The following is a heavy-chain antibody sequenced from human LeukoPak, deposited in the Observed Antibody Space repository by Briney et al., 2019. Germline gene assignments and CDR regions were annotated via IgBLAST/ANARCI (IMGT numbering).Heavy chain of an antibody. D-gene: IGHD6-13*01. CDR2: ISTSGSTK. CDR1: GFILSSYE. V-gene: IGHV3-48*03. J-gene: IGHJ6*03. Sequence: GGSLRLSCAASGFILSSYEMNWVRQAPGKGLEWISYISTSGSTKYYADSVKGRFTISRDNAKNSLYLQMNSLRAEDTAVYYCARARRSSSWSGLYYYMDVWGKGTTVTISS. CDR3: ARARRSSSWSGLYYYMDV.